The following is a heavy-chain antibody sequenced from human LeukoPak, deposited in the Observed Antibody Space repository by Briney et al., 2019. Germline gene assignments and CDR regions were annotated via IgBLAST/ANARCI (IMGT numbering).Heavy chain of an antibody. Sequence: SQTLSLTCAISGDSVSSNSAAWNWIRQSPSRGLEWLGRTYYRSKWYNEYPISVKSRITINPDTSKNQFSLQLNSVTPEDTAAYYCASTYGGHFQHWGQGTLVTVSS. D-gene: IGHD4-23*01. V-gene: IGHV6-1*01. CDR2: TYYRSKWYN. CDR3: ASTYGGHFQH. CDR1: GDSVSSNSAA. J-gene: IGHJ1*01.